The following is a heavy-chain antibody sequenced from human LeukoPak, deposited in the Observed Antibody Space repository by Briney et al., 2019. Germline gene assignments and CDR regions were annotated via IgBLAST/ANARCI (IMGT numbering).Heavy chain of an antibody. Sequence: GGSLRLSCAASGLTFSSYAMSWVRQAPGKGLEWVSAISGSGGSTYYADSVKGRFTISRDNSKNTLYLQMNSLRAEDTAVYYCAKDLGYYDSSGYYSDAFDIWGQGTMVTVSS. CDR3: AKDLGYYDSSGYYSDAFDI. J-gene: IGHJ3*02. CDR1: GLTFSSYA. V-gene: IGHV3-23*01. D-gene: IGHD3-22*01. CDR2: ISGSGGST.